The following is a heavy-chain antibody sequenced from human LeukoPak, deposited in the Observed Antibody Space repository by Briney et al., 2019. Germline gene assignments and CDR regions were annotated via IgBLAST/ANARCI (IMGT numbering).Heavy chain of an antibody. Sequence: GGSLRLSCAASGFTFSSYWMSWVRRAPGKGLEWVANIKQDGSEKYYVDSVKGRFTISRDNAKNSLYLQMNSLRAEDTAVYYCARDQLVWVLLWFGESPGDDPWGQGTLVTVSS. CDR1: GFTFSSYW. D-gene: IGHD3-10*01. CDR3: ARDQLVWVLLWFGESPGDDP. V-gene: IGHV3-7*01. J-gene: IGHJ5*02. CDR2: IKQDGSEK.